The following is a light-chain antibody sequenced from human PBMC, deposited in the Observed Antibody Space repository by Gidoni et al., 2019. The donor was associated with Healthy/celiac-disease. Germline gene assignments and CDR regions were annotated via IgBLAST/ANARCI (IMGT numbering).Light chain of an antibody. J-gene: IGKJ2*03. V-gene: IGKV3D-7*01. Sequence: PAERVTLSCRASQSVSSSYLTWYQQKPGQAPRLLSYGASTRGTSIPARFSGSGSGTDFTLTISSLQPEAFAVYYCQQDYSYSFXHXTKLEIK. CDR1: QSVSSSY. CDR2: GAS. CDR3: QQDYSYS.